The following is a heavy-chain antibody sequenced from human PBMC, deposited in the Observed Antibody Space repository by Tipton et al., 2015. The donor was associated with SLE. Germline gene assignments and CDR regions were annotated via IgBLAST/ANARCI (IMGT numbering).Heavy chain of an antibody. D-gene: IGHD4-23*01. CDR3: ARDRGLFFGGNPGMN. V-gene: IGHV1-2*06. Sequence: QSGAEVKKPGASVKVSCKASGFSFTDYYIHWVRQAPGQGLEWMGRINPGSGGTHFAQNFQGRVTMTRDTSITTAYMELSSLKSDDTAVYYCARDRGLFFGGNPGMNWGQGTLVTISS. CDR2: INPGSGGT. CDR1: GFSFTDYY. J-gene: IGHJ4*02.